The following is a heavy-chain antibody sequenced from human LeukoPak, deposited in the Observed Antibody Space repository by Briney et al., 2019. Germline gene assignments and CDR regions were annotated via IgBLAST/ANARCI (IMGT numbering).Heavy chain of an antibody. V-gene: IGHV1-18*01. CDR1: GYTFTSYG. D-gene: IGHD2-21*01. CDR2: ISEYNGNT. CDR3: ARDIGVGRYYYYYYGMDV. Sequence: AAVKVSCKASGYTFTSYGISWVRQAPGQGLEWMGWISEYNGNTNYAQKLQGRVTMTTDTSTSTAYMELRSLRSDDTAVYYCARDIGVGRYYYYYYGMDVWGQGTTVTVSS. J-gene: IGHJ6*02.